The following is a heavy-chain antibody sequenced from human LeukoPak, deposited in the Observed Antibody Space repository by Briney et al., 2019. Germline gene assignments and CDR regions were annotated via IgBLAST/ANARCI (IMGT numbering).Heavy chain of an antibody. Sequence: LETLSLTCTVSGGSISSGTYYWNWIRQPAGKGLEWIGRIYNSGSTYYNPSLKSRVTISVDTSNNRISLSLSSVTAADTAVYYCARDPRHGYCSGGSCYYYYGMDVWGQGTTVTVSS. CDR3: ARDPRHGYCSGGSCYYYYGMDV. J-gene: IGHJ6*02. V-gene: IGHV4-61*10. CDR2: IYNSGST. CDR1: GGSISSGTYY. D-gene: IGHD2-15*01.